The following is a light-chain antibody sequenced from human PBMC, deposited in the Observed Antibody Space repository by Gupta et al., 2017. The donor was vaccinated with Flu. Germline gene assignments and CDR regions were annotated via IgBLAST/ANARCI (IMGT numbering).Light chain of an antibody. V-gene: IGLV3-1*01. CDR2: QDS. J-gene: IGLJ2*01. Sequence: PGKNARSACSGDKGGNNYACWYQQKAAQSLLLFIYQDSRRSAGLPGRFSGSNSGNTATLTISGPQEMEEADYYCQAGDSSTAVVFGGGTKLTVL. CDR1: KGGNNY. CDR3: QAGDSSTAVV.